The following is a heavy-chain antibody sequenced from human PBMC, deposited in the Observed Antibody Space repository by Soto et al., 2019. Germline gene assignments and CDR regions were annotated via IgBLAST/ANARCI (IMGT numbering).Heavy chain of an antibody. CDR3: AKDLSVDV. CDR1: GFTFSSYG. J-gene: IGHJ6*02. V-gene: IGHV3-30*18. Sequence: QVQLVESGGGVVQPGRSLRLSCAASGFTFSSYGMHWVRQAPGQGLEWVAVISYDGSNKCYADSVKGRFTISRDNSKNTLYLQMNSLRAEDTAVYYCAKDLSVDVWGQGTTVTVSS. CDR2: ISYDGSNK.